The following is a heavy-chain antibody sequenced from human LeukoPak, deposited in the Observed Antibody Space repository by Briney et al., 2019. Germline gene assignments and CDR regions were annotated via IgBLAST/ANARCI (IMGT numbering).Heavy chain of an antibody. CDR1: GFSFSSHA. J-gene: IGHJ4*02. D-gene: IGHD4-17*01. CDR2: IDISGGST. Sequence: GGSLRLSCAASGFSFSSHAMCWVRQAPGKGLEWVSSIDISGGSTYYADSVQGRFTISRDNSKNTLFLQMNSLRAEDTAVYYCAKSPGIGTYGDRSTAVDYWGQGTLVTVSS. CDR3: AKSPGIGTYGDRSTAVDY. V-gene: IGHV3-23*01.